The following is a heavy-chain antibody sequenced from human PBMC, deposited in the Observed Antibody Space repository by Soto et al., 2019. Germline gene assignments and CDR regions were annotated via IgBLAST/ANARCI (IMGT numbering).Heavy chain of an antibody. CDR1: GFTFSSYG. Sequence: GGSLRLSCAASGFTFSSYGMHWVRQAPGKGLEWVAVISYDGSNKYYADSVKGRFTISRDNSKNTLYLQMNSLRAEDTAVYYCASYSSGWYYFDYWGQGTLVTVSS. J-gene: IGHJ4*02. D-gene: IGHD6-19*01. CDR2: ISYDGSNK. CDR3: ASYSSGWYYFDY. V-gene: IGHV3-30*03.